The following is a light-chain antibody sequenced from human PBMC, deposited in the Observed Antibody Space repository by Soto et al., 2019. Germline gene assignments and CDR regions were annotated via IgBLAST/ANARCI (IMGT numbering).Light chain of an antibody. CDR1: RSVSSY. V-gene: IGKV3-15*01. J-gene: IGKJ4*01. Sequence: IVLTQSPITLSLSPCYSSTLSCRATRSVSSYLAWYQQKPGQAPRLLIYDTSTRATGIPARFSGSGSGTEFTLTISSLQSEDSAVYHCQQYNKWPLTFGGGTKVDIK. CDR3: QQYNKWPLT. CDR2: DTS.